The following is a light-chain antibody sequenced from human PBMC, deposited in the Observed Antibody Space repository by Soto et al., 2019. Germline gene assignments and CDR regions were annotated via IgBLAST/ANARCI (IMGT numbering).Light chain of an antibody. CDR2: LNSDGSH. CDR1: SGHSNYA. J-gene: IGLJ2*01. Sequence: QLVLTQSPSASASLGASVKLTCTLSSGHSNYAIAWHQQQSEKGPRYLMKLNSDGSHSKGDGIPDRFSGSSSGAERYLTICRLQSEDEADYYCQTWGSGIVVFGGGTKVTVL. V-gene: IGLV4-69*01. CDR3: QTWGSGIVV.